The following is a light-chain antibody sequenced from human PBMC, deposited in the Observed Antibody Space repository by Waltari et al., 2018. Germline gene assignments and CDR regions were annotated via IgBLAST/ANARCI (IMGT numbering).Light chain of an antibody. CDR3: MQGLQTPHT. Sequence: DIVMTQSPLSLAVTPGEPASISCRSTQSLLHTNGYNYLNWYVQKPGQSPQLLIFLRSNWASGVPDRFSGSGSCTDFTLKISRVEAEDVGLYYCMQGLQTPHTFGQGTKLEIK. V-gene: IGKV2-28*01. J-gene: IGKJ2*01. CDR2: LRS. CDR1: QSLLHTNGYNY.